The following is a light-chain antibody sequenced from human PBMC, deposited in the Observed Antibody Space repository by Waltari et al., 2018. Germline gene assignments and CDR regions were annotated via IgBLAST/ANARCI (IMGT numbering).Light chain of an antibody. CDR1: QVISGC. V-gene: IGKV1-9*01. CDR2: AAS. Sequence: DIQLTQSPSFLSASVGDRVTITCRASQVISGCLAWYQEKPGKAPNLLIYAASTLQSGVPSRFSGSGSGTEFALTISSLQPEDFATYYCQQVKSYPLTFGGGTKVEIK. CDR3: QQVKSYPLT. J-gene: IGKJ4*01.